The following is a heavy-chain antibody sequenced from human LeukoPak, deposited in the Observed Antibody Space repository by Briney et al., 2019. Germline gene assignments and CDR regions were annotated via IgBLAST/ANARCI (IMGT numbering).Heavy chain of an antibody. Sequence: GASVKVSCKASGYTFTSYGISWVRQAPGQGLEWMGWISAYNGNTNYAQKLQGRVTMTTDTSTSTAYMELRSLRSDDTAVYYCARARRIAAAGLIGWFDPWGQGTLVTVSS. CDR2: ISAYNGNT. V-gene: IGHV1-18*01. CDR3: ARARRIAAAGLIGWFDP. D-gene: IGHD6-13*01. J-gene: IGHJ5*02. CDR1: GYTFTSYG.